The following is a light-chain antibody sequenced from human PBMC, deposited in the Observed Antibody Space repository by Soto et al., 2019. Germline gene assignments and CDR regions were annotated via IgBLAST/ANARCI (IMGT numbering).Light chain of an antibody. V-gene: IGKV3-15*01. J-gene: IGKJ4*01. CDR2: GAS. CDR1: QSVSSN. CDR3: QQYNNWPPLT. Sequence: EIVMTQSPATLSVSPGERATLSCRASQSVSSNLAWYQQKPGQAPRLLIYGASTRATGIPARFSGSGSGTEFNITISSLQSEDVAVYYCQQYNNWPPLTFGGGTKVEIK.